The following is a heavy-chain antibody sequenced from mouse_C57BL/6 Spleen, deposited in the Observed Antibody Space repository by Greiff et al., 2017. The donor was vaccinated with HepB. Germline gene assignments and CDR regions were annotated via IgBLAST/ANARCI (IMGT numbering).Heavy chain of an antibody. D-gene: IGHD2-10*01. V-gene: IGHV5-17*01. J-gene: IGHJ4*01. CDR1: GFTFSDYG. CDR3: AREGLLPNYYAMDY. CDR2: ISSGSSTI. Sequence: EVQGVESGGGLVKPGGSLKLSCAASGFTFSDYGMHWVRQPPEKGLEWVAYISSGSSTIYYADTVKGRFTISRDNAKNTLFLQMSSLRSEDTAMYYCAREGLLPNYYAMDYWGQGTSVTVSS.